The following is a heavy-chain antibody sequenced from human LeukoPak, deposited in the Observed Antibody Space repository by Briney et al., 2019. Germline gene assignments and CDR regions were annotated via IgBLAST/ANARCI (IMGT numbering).Heavy chain of an antibody. CDR1: GGSISSYY. D-gene: IGHD6-13*01. J-gene: IGHJ3*02. CDR3: ARFVGSSWLAFDI. CDR2: IHYSGST. V-gene: IGHV4-59*01. Sequence: PSETLSLTCTVSGGSISSYYWSWIRQPPGKGLECIGYIHYSGSTNYNPSLKSRVTISKDTSKNQFSLKLNSVTAADTALYYCARFVGSSWLAFDIWDQGTMVTVSS.